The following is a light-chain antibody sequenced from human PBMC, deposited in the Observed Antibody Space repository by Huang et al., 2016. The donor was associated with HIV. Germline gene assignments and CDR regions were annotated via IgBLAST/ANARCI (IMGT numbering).Light chain of an antibody. V-gene: IGKV1-27*01. J-gene: IGKJ2*01. Sequence: DIQMTQSPSSLSTSIGDSVTITCRASQGISNYLAWYQQNPGKVPKLLIYGASTLQSRVPARFSGSGSGTDFTLTISILQPEDVATYYCQEYYSAPYTFGQGTKLEIK. CDR2: GAS. CDR1: QGISNY. CDR3: QEYYSAPYT.